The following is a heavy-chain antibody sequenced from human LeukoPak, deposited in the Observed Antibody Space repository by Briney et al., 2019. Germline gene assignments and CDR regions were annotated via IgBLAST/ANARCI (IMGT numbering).Heavy chain of an antibody. D-gene: IGHD2-15*01. CDR2: ISSSSSYI. CDR3: ARDRDIVVVVAATLGYYYYGMDV. V-gene: IGHV3-21*01. J-gene: IGHJ6*02. Sequence: PGGSLRLSCAASGFTFSSYSMNWVRQAPGKGLEWVSSISSSSSYIYYADSVKGRFTISRDNAKNSLYLQMNSLRAGDTAVYYCARDRDIVVVVAATLGYYYYGMDVWGQGTTVTVSS. CDR1: GFTFSSYS.